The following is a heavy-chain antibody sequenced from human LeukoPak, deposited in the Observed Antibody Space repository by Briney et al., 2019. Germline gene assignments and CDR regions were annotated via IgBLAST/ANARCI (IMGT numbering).Heavy chain of an antibody. Sequence: PGGSLRLSGAASGFTFSSHGMPWVRQAPGKGLDWVAVIWYDGSKTLYADSVKGRFTISRDDSKNTLYLQMNSLRAEDTAVYYCAREASGYYRDFWGQGTLVTVSS. CDR3: AREASGYYRDF. CDR2: IWYDGSKT. J-gene: IGHJ4*02. CDR1: GFTFSSHG. D-gene: IGHD3-3*01. V-gene: IGHV3-33*01.